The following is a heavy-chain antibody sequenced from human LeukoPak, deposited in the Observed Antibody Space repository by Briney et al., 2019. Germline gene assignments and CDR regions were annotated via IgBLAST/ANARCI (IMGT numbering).Heavy chain of an antibody. CDR2: INAGNGNT. CDR1: GYTFTSYA. D-gene: IGHD5-12*01. Sequence: ASVKVSCKASGYTFTSYAIHWVRQAPGQRLEWMGWINAGNGNTKYSQKFQGRVTITRDTSASTAYMELSSLRSEDTAVYYCARDSDYDFRYYYYYGMDVWAKGPRSPSP. CDR3: ARDSDYDFRYYYYYGMDV. V-gene: IGHV1-3*01. J-gene: IGHJ6*02.